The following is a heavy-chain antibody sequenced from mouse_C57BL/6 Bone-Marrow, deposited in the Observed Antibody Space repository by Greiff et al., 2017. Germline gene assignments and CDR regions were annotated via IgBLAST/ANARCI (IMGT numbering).Heavy chain of an antibody. D-gene: IGHD1-1*01. CDR1: GYTFTSYW. J-gene: IGHJ2*01. V-gene: IGHV1-69*01. Sequence: QVQLQQPGAELVMPGASVKLSCKASGYTFTSYWMHWVKQRPGQGLEWIGEIDPYGSYTNYNQKFTGKATLTVAKASSTTYMQLSSLQSEDSAVYYLGRAVLLRSFDYWGQGTTLTVSS. CDR2: IDPYGSYT. CDR3: GRAVLLRSFDY.